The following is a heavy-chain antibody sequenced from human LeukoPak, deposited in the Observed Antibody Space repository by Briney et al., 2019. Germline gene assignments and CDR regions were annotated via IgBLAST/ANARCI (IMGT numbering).Heavy chain of an antibody. CDR1: GFTFSSYE. D-gene: IGHD3-10*02. V-gene: IGHV3-48*03. Sequence: GGSLRLSCAASGFTFSSYEMNWVRQAPGRGLEWVSYISSSGSTIYYADSVEGRFTISRDNAKNSLYLQMNSLRAEDTAVYYCAELGITMIGGVWGKGTTVTISS. CDR2: ISSSGSTI. J-gene: IGHJ6*04. CDR3: AELGITMIGGV.